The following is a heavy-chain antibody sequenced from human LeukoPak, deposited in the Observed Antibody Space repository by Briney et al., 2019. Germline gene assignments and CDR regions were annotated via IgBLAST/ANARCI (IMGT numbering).Heavy chain of an antibody. CDR3: ARGPLYYYDNSGHSDY. J-gene: IGHJ4*02. CDR1: GFTFSSYN. V-gene: IGHV3-21*01. CDR2: ISSSSSYI. D-gene: IGHD3-22*01. Sequence: GGSLRLSCAASGFTFSSYNMNWVRQAPGKGLEWVSSISSSSSYIYYADSVKGRFTISRDNAKNSLYLQMNSLRAEDTAVYYCARGPLYYYDNSGHSDYWGQGTLVTVPS.